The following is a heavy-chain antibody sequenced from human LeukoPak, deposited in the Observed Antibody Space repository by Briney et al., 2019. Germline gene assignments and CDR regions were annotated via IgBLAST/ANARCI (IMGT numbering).Heavy chain of an antibody. CDR1: GGTFSSYA. J-gene: IGHJ4*02. CDR2: IIPTLGIA. D-gene: IGHD5-24*01. V-gene: IGHV1-69*04. CDR3: ARGGDGYSTN. Sequence: GASVKVSCKASGGTFSSYAISWVRQAPGQGLEWMGRIIPTLGIANYAQNFQGRVTITADKSTSTAYMELSSLRSEDTAVYYCARGGDGYSTNWGQGTLVTVSS.